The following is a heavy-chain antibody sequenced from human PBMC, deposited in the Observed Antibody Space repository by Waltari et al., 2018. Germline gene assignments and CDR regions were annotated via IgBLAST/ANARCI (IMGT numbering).Heavy chain of an antibody. CDR2: INHRGST. Sequence: QVQLQQWGAGLLKPSETLSLTCAVYGGSFSGYYWSWIRQPPGKGLEWIGEINHRGSTNYNPALKSRVTISVDTSKNQFSLKLSSVTAADTAVYYCARVTIFESYYYYYMDVWGKGTTVTISS. D-gene: IGHD3-3*01. CDR3: ARVTIFESYYYYYMDV. V-gene: IGHV4-34*01. CDR1: GGSFSGYY. J-gene: IGHJ6*03.